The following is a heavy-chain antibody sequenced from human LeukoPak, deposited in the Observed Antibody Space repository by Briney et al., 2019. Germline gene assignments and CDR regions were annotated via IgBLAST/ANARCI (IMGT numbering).Heavy chain of an antibody. CDR1: GFTVSSNY. D-gene: IGHD3-10*01. Sequence: PGGSLRLSCAASGFTVSSNYMSWVRQAPGKGLEWVLVIYSGYNTYYADSVKGRFTISRDNSKNTLYLQMNSLRAEDTAVYYCARIELLWFGELSQLDPWGQGTLVTVSS. J-gene: IGHJ5*02. CDR3: ARIELLWFGELSQLDP. CDR2: IYSGYNT. V-gene: IGHV3-53*01.